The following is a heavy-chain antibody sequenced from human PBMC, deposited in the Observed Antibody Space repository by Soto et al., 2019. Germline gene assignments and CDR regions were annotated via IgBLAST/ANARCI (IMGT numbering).Heavy chain of an antibody. V-gene: IGHV5-10-1*01. D-gene: IGHD3-10*01. CDR1: GYSFTSYW. CDR3: AILRGRRDGYNYYYYGMDV. Sequence: GESLKISCKGSGYSFTSYWISWVRQMPGKGLEWMGRIDPSDSYTNYSPSFQGHVTISADKSISTAYLQWSSLKASDTAMYYCAILRGRRDGYNYYYYGMDVWGQGTTVTVSS. J-gene: IGHJ6*02. CDR2: IDPSDSYT.